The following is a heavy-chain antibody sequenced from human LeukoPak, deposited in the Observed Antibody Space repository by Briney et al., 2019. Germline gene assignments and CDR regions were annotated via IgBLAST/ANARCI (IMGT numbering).Heavy chain of an antibody. D-gene: IGHD1-26*01. CDR3: VRDRSGSYPYYFDF. J-gene: IGHJ4*02. CDR2: ISSRSSYI. CDR1: GFTFSDYS. V-gene: IGHV3-21*01. Sequence: SGGSLRLSCAASGFTFSDYSMXWVRQPPGXGLEWVSSISSRSSYISYADSVKGRFTISRDNAKNSLYLEMNSLRAEDTAVYYCVRDRSGSYPYYFDFWGQGTLLTASS.